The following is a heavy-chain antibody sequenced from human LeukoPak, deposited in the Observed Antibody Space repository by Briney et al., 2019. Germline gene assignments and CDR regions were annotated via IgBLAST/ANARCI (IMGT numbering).Heavy chain of an antibody. CDR3: ARGTRQWLPKGRYFDY. Sequence: GGSLRLSCAASGFTFSDYYMSWIRQAPGKGLEWVSYISSSGSTIYYADSVKGRFTISRDNAKNSLYLQMNSPRAEDTAVYYCARGTRQWLPKGRYFDYWGQGTLVTVSS. J-gene: IGHJ4*02. CDR2: ISSSGSTI. D-gene: IGHD6-19*01. CDR1: GFTFSDYY. V-gene: IGHV3-11*01.